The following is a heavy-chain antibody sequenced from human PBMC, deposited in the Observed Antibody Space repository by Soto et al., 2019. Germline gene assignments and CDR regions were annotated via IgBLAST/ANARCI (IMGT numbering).Heavy chain of an antibody. V-gene: IGHV4-59*01. Sequence: SETLSLTCTVSVGSISSYYWSWIRQPPGKGLEWIGYIYYSGSTNYNPSLKSRVTISVDTSKNQFSLKLSSVTAADTAVYYCARFQLEADAFDIWGQGTMVTVSS. CDR1: VGSISSYY. D-gene: IGHD1-1*01. CDR3: ARFQLEADAFDI. J-gene: IGHJ3*02. CDR2: IYYSGST.